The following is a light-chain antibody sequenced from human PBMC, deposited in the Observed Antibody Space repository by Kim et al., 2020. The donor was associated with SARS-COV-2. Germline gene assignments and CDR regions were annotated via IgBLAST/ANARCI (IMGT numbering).Light chain of an antibody. Sequence: ASVGDRVTNTCRASQGISDYLAWFQQKPEKAPESLIYAASSLQGGVQSKFSGSGSGTDFTLTINSLQPEDFATYYCQQYKSYPPTFGPGTKVDI. CDR2: AAS. CDR1: QGISDY. V-gene: IGKV1-16*02. J-gene: IGKJ3*01. CDR3: QQYKSYPPT.